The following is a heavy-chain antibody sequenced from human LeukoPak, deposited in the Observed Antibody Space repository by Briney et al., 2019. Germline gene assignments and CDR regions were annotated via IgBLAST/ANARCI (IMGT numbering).Heavy chain of an antibody. V-gene: IGHV4-59*01. CDR3: ARAGGPGDTAMGLDLYFDY. CDR1: GGSISTYY. CDR2: IYATRSA. Sequence: SETLSLTCSVSGGSISTYYWSWIRHPPGKGLEWIGYIYATRSASYSPSLKSRVTMSVDTSKNQFSLKLSSVTAADTAVYYCARAGGPGDTAMGLDLYFDYWGQGTLVTVSS. D-gene: IGHD5-18*01. J-gene: IGHJ4*02.